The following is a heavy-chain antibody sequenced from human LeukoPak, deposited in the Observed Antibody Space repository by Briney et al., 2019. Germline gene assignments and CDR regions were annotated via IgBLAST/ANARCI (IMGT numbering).Heavy chain of an antibody. Sequence: GGSLRLSCAASGFTFSDYYMSWIRRAPGKGLEWVSYISSSGSTIYYADSVKGRFTISRDNAKNSLYLQMNSLRAEDTAVYYCAREDGRVVVAATPVYYYYGMDVWGQGTTVTVSS. J-gene: IGHJ6*02. D-gene: IGHD2-15*01. CDR3: AREDGRVVVAATPVYYYYGMDV. CDR1: GFTFSDYY. CDR2: ISSSGSTI. V-gene: IGHV3-11*01.